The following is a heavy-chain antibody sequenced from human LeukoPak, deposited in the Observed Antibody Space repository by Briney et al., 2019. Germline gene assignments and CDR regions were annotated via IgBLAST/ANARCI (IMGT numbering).Heavy chain of an antibody. D-gene: IGHD6-19*01. Sequence: GGSLRLSCAASGFTVSSKYMSWVRQAPGKGLGWVATIKQDGSEKYYVGSVKGRFTISRDNAKNSLYLQMNSLRAEDTALYYCVRGNGWYFDFWGQGTLVTVSS. V-gene: IGHV3-7*05. CDR2: IKQDGSEK. CDR3: VRGNGWYFDF. CDR1: GFTVSSKY. J-gene: IGHJ4*02.